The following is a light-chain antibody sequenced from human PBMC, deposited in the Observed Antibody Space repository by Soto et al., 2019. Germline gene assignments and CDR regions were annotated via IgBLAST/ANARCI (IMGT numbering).Light chain of an antibody. Sequence: QSVLTQPPSASGSPGQSVTISCTGTSSDIGGYNSVSWYQQHPGKAPRLTIYEVNKRPSGVPDRFSGSKSGYTASLTVSGLQTEDEAFYYCSSSAGIYHYLVFGGGTQLTVL. J-gene: IGLJ3*02. V-gene: IGLV2-8*01. CDR1: SSDIGGYNS. CDR2: EVN. CDR3: SSSAGIYHYLV.